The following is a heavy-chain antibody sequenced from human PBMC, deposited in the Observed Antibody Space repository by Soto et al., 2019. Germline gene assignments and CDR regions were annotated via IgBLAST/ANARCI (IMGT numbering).Heavy chain of an antibody. CDR1: GGSFSGYY. CDR3: ARGRIIAVAGRGDYNWFDP. J-gene: IGHJ5*02. D-gene: IGHD6-19*01. CDR2: INHSGST. Sequence: QVQLQQWGAGLLKPSETLSLTCAVYGGSFSGYYWSWIRQPPGKGLEWIGEINHSGSTNYNPSLKSRVTTSVDTSKNQFSLKLSSVTAADTAVYYCARGRIIAVAGRGDYNWFDPWGQGTLVTVSS. V-gene: IGHV4-34*01.